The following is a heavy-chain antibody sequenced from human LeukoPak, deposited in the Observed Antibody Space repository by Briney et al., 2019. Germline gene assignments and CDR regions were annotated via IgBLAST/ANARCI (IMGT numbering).Heavy chain of an antibody. D-gene: IGHD2-2*01. J-gene: IGHJ3*02. V-gene: IGHV1-69*04. CDR1: GGTFSSYA. Sequence: GASVKVSCKASGGTFSSYAISWVRQAPGQGLEWMGRIIPILGIANYAQKFQGRVTITADKSTSTAYMELSSLRSEDTAVYYCARDIEDIVVVPAATSYGGAFDIWGQGTMVTVSS. CDR3: ARDIEDIVVVPAATSYGGAFDI. CDR2: IIPILGIA.